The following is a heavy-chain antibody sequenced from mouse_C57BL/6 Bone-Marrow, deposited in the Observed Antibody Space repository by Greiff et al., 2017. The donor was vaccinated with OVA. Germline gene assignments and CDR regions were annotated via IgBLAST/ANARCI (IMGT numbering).Heavy chain of an antibody. V-gene: IGHV14-2*01. Sequence: EVKLMESGAELVKPGASVKLSCTASGFNIKDYYMHWVKQRTEQGLEWIGRIDPEDGETTYAPKFQGKATITADTSSNTAYLQLSSLTSEDTAVYYCASLLYYYGSSYYAMDYWGQGTSVTVSS. D-gene: IGHD1-1*01. CDR3: ASLLYYYGSSYYAMDY. CDR1: GFNIKDYY. CDR2: IDPEDGET. J-gene: IGHJ4*01.